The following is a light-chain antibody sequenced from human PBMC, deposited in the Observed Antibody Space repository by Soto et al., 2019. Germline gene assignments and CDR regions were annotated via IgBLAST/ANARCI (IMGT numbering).Light chain of an antibody. CDR3: SSYTSSSTLGYV. CDR2: EVS. Sequence: QSVLTQPASVSGSPGQSITISCTGTSSDVGGYNYVSWYQQHPGKAPKLMIYEVSNRPSGVSNRCSGSKSGNTASLTISGLQAEDEADYYCSSYTSSSTLGYVFGTGTKLTVL. J-gene: IGLJ1*01. CDR1: SSDVGGYNY. V-gene: IGLV2-14*01.